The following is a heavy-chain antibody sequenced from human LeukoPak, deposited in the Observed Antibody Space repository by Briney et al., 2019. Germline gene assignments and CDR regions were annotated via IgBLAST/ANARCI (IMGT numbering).Heavy chain of an antibody. CDR2: INEEGSVE. CDR3: ARGLRYFDWDLDY. J-gene: IGHJ4*02. CDR1: GFNFSNYC. D-gene: IGHD3-9*01. V-gene: IGHV3-7*01. Sequence: GGPLRLSCVASGFNFSNYCMSWVRLPPGKGLEWVANINEEGSVEKYVDSLKGRLTVSRDNAKNSLYLQMNSLRAEDTAVYFCARGLRYFDWDLDYWGQGILVTVSS.